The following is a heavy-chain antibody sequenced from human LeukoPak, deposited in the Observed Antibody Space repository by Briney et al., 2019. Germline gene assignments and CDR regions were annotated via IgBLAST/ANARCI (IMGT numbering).Heavy chain of an antibody. J-gene: IGHJ6*03. CDR2: IKQDGSEK. D-gene: IGHD7-27*01. CDR3: ARVTGEHYYYYMDV. V-gene: IGHV3-7*01. CDR1: GFTFSNYW. Sequence: GGSLRLSCAASGFTFSNYWMSWVRLAPGKGLEWVANIKQDGSEKYYVDSVKGRFTISRDNAKNSLYLQMNSLRAEDTAVYYCARVTGEHYYYYMDVWGKGTTVTVSS.